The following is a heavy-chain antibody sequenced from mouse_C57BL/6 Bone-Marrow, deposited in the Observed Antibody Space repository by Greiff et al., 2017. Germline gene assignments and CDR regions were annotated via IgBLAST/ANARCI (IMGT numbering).Heavy chain of an antibody. V-gene: IGHV14-4*01. Sequence: VQLQQSGAELVRPGASVKLSCTASGFNIKDDYMHWVKQRPEQGLEWIGWIDPENGDTEYASKFQGKATITADTSSNTAYLQLSSLTYEDTAVYYCLYSNFFAYWGQGTLVTVSA. CDR3: LYSNFFAY. J-gene: IGHJ3*01. CDR2: IDPENGDT. CDR1: GFNIKDDY. D-gene: IGHD2-5*01.